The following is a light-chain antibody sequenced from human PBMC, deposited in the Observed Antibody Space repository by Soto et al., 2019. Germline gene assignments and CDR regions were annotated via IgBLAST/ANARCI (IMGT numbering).Light chain of an antibody. CDR2: DAS. CDR1: QSISSW. CDR3: QQYNSYSEA. V-gene: IGKV1-5*01. J-gene: IGKJ1*01. Sequence: DIKVSQSASTLSASVGDRVTITCRASQSISSWLAWYQQKPGKAPKLLIYDASSLESGVPSRFSGSGSGTEFTLTISSLQPDDFATYYCQQYNSYSEAFGQRTKVAIK.